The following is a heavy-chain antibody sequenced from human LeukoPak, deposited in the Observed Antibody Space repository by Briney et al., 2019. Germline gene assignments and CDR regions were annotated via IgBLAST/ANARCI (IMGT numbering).Heavy chain of an antibody. J-gene: IGHJ3*02. CDR1: GYNFTDYY. CDR3: ASGDYSGTKPDPIDM. CDR2: ITPNSEGT. Sequence: ASVRVSCKASGYNFTDYYVHWVRQAPGQGLEWMGYITPNSEGTEFAQKFQGRATMTRDTSIITAYMELSSLTSDDTAVYYCASGDYSGTKPDPIDMWGQGTLVTVSS. D-gene: IGHD3-10*01. V-gene: IGHV1-2*02.